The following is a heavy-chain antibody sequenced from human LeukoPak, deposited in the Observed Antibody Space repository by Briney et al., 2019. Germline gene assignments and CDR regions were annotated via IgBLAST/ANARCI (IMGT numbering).Heavy chain of an antibody. CDR3: AKSSGGNY. CDR2: INTNGGRT. J-gene: IGHJ4*02. D-gene: IGHD6-19*01. Sequence: LPGGSLRLSCAGSGFTFSYYDMNWVRQAPGMGLEWVSGINTNGGRTWYAESVKGRFTISRDNSKNTAYLQMNSLRAEDTAVYYCAKSSGGNYWGQGTLVTVSS. V-gene: IGHV3-23*01. CDR1: GFTFSYYD.